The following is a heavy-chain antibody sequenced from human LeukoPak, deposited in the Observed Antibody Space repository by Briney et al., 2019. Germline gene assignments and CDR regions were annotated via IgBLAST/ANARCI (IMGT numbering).Heavy chain of an antibody. D-gene: IGHD2-15*01. V-gene: IGHV4-59*08. J-gene: IGHJ4*02. CDR1: GGSISSYY. Sequence: SETLSLTCTVSGGSISSYYWSWIRQPPGKGLEWIGYIYSSGGTTYNPSLKSRVTISVDTSKNQFSLKLSSVTAADTAVYYCARRYCSDGSCYSSLDFWGQGTLVTVS. CDR3: ARRYCSDGSCYSSLDF. CDR2: IYSSGGT.